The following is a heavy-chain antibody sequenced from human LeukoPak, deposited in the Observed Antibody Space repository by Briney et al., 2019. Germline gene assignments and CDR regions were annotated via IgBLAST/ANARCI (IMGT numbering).Heavy chain of an antibody. J-gene: IGHJ4*02. CDR2: IYTSGST. D-gene: IGHD7-27*01. Sequence: PSETLSLTCTVSGGSISSCYWSWIRQPAGKGLEWIGRIYTSGSTNYNPSLKSRVTMSVDTSKNQFSLKLSSVTAADTAVYYCARGPHYALGIYFDYWGQGTLVTVSS. V-gene: IGHV4-4*07. CDR1: GGSISSCY. CDR3: ARGPHYALGIYFDY.